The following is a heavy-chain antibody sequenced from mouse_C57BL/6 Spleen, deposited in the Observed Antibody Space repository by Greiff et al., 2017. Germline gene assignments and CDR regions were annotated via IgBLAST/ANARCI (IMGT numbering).Heavy chain of an antibody. CDR2: INPSSGYT. V-gene: IGHV1-4*01. D-gene: IGHD2-4*01. Sequence: VMLVESGAELARPGASVKMSCKASGYTFTSYTMHWVKQRPGQGLEWIGYINPSSGYTKYNQKFKDKATLTADKSSSTAYMQLSSLTSEDSAVYYCARSGYYDLMDYWGQGTSVTVSS. CDR1: GYTFTSYT. CDR3: ARSGYYDLMDY. J-gene: IGHJ4*01.